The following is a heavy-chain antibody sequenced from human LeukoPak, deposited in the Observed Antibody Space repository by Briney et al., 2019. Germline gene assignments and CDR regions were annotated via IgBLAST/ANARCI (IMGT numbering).Heavy chain of an antibody. CDR2: INHSGST. J-gene: IGHJ4*02. D-gene: IGHD6-19*01. Sequence: SETLSLTCAVYGGSFSGYYWSWIRQPPGKGLQWIGEINHSGSTNYNPSLKSRVTISVDTSKNQFSLKLRSVTAADTAVYYCAREESSGWYGLEKRPLDYWGQGTLVTVSS. CDR1: GGSFSGYY. V-gene: IGHV4-34*01. CDR3: AREESSGWYGLEKRPLDY.